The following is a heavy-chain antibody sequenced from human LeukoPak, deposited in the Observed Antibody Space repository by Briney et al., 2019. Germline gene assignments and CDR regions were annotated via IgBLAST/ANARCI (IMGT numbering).Heavy chain of an antibody. D-gene: IGHD3-22*01. CDR1: GGSISSYY. Sequence: SETLSLTCTVSGGSISSYYWSWIRQPPGKGLEWIGYIYYSGSTNYNPPLKSRVTISVDTSKNQFSLKLSSVTAADTAVYYCARLRSPSGYYVDYWGQGTLVTVSS. CDR2: IYYSGST. CDR3: ARLRSPSGYYVDY. J-gene: IGHJ4*02. V-gene: IGHV4-59*08.